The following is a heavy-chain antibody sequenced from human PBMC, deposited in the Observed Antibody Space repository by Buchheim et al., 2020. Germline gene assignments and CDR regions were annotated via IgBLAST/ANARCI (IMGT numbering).Heavy chain of an antibody. V-gene: IGHV3-21*01. D-gene: IGHD5-24*01. Sequence: EVQLVESGGGLVKPGGSLRLSCAASGFTFSSYSMNWVRQAPGKGLEWVSSISSTSNYIYYADSMKGRFTISRDNAKNSLYLQMSSLRAEDTAVYYCARAGYIPASHFDYWGQGTL. CDR2: ISSTSNYI. J-gene: IGHJ4*02. CDR3: ARAGYIPASHFDY. CDR1: GFTFSSYS.